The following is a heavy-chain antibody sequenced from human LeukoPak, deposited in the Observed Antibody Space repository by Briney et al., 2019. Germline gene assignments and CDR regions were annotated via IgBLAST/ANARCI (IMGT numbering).Heavy chain of an antibody. CDR2: IYYSGST. V-gene: IGHV4-31*03. Sequence: SETLSLTCPVAGGSISSGGYYWSWIRQHPGKGLEWSGYIYYSGSTYYNPSLKSRVTISVDTSKNQFSLKLSSVTAADTAVYYRARAKAAAGIDYFDYWGQGTLVTVSS. J-gene: IGHJ4*02. CDR1: GGSISSGGYY. CDR3: ARAKAAAGIDYFDY. D-gene: IGHD6-13*01.